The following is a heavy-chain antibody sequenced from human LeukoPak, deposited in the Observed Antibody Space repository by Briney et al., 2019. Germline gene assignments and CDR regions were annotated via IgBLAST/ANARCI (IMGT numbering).Heavy chain of an antibody. D-gene: IGHD6-13*01. V-gene: IGHV3-7*01. Sequence: GGSLRLSCAASGFTFNNYAMNWVRQAPGKGLEWVANIKQDGSEKYYLDSVKGRFTISRDNAKNSLYLQMNSLRAEDTAVYFCTREAAAGIDYWGQGTLVTASS. CDR3: TREAAAGIDY. J-gene: IGHJ4*02. CDR2: IKQDGSEK. CDR1: GFTFNNYA.